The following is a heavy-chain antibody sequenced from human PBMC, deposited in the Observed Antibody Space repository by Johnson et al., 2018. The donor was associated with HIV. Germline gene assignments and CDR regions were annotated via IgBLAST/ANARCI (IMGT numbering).Heavy chain of an antibody. V-gene: IGHV3-33*06. CDR1: GFTFSSYG. D-gene: IGHD1-26*01. J-gene: IGHJ3*02. Sequence: QVQLVESGGGVVQPGRSLRLSCTASGFTFSSYGIHWVRQAPGKGLEWVALIWYDGSNKYYADSVKGRFTISRDNSKNPLYLQMNSLRAEDTAVYYCAKDLFTEREDDAFDIWGHGTMVTVSS. CDR2: IWYDGSNK. CDR3: AKDLFTEREDDAFDI.